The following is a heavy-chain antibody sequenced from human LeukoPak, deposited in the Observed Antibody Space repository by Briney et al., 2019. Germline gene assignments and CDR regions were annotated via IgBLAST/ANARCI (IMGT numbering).Heavy chain of an antibody. D-gene: IGHD4-17*01. V-gene: IGHV3-23*01. CDR3: ARDDYGDYSLDY. CDR1: GFTFSSYG. J-gene: IGHJ4*02. CDR2: VSGSGGST. Sequence: GGSLRLSCAASGFTFSSYGMSWVRQAPGKGLEWVSAVSGSGGSTYYADSVKGRFTISRDNSKNTLYLQMISLRAEDTAVYYCARDDYGDYSLDYWGQGTLVTVSS.